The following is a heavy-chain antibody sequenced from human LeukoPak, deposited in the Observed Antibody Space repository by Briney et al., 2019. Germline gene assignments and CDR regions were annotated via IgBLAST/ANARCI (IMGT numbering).Heavy chain of an antibody. J-gene: IGHJ4*02. CDR1: GYSISSGYH. Sequence: SETLSLTCTVSGYSISSGYHWGWIRQHPGKGLEWIGYIYYSGSTYYNPSLKSRVTISVDTSKNQFSLKLSSVTAADTAVYYCARGRDGYNYYFDYWGQGTLVTVSS. CDR2: IYYSGST. CDR3: ARGRDGYNYYFDY. D-gene: IGHD5-24*01. V-gene: IGHV4-31*03.